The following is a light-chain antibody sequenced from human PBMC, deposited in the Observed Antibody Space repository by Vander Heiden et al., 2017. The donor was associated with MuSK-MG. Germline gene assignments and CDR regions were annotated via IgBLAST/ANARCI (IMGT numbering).Light chain of an antibody. V-gene: IGKV3-20*01. CDR1: QSVSASY. CDR3: QQYGSSPPYT. Sequence: EIVLTQSPGTLSLSPGERATLSCRASQSVSASYLAWYQQKPGQAPRLLIYGASSRATGIPDRFSGSGYGTDFTLTISRREPEDFAVYYCQQYGSSPPYTFGQGTKVEI. J-gene: IGKJ2*01. CDR2: GAS.